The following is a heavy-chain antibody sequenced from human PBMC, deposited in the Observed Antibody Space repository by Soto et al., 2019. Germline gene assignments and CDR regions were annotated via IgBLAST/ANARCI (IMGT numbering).Heavy chain of an antibody. V-gene: IGHV2-70*01. CDR1: GFSLSTSGMC. CDR2: IDWDDDK. D-gene: IGHD2-15*01. CDR3: ARMRLAAVSPYGEYEEYFQH. J-gene: IGHJ1*01. Sequence: SGPTLVNPTQTLTLTCTFSGFSLSTSGMCVSWIRQPPGKALEWLALIDWDDDKYYSTSLKTRLTISKDTSKNQVVLTMTNMDPVDTATYYCARMRLAAVSPYGEYEEYFQHWGQGTLVTVSS.